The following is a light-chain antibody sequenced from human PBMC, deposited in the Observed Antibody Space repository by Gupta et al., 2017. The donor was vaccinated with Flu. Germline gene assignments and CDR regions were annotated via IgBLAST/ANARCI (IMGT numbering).Light chain of an antibody. V-gene: IGLV3-19*01. CDR1: SLRNSY. J-gene: IGLJ2*01. Sequence: SSDLTQDPAVSVSLRQTVRIACQGDSLRNSYASLSQQKPGPAPVLVIYANNFRPSGIPDRFSGSSSGNTASSTITGAQAEDEADYDCNSRDSTDNQQAVFGGGTKLTVL. CDR2: ANN. CDR3: NSRDSTDNQQAV.